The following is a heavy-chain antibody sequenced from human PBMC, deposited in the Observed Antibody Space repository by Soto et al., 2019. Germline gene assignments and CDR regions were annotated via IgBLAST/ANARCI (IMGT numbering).Heavy chain of an antibody. CDR2: IDPSDSYT. Sequence: GESLKISCHGSGYSFTTYWIAWVRQMPGRGLGWMGRIDPSDSYTNYSPSFQGHVTISADKSISTAYLQWSSLKASDTAMYYCARRPRITGSWYLDLWGRGALVTVSS. V-gene: IGHV5-10-1*01. D-gene: IGHD1-20*01. CDR3: ARRPRITGSWYLDL. CDR1: GYSFTTYW. J-gene: IGHJ2*01.